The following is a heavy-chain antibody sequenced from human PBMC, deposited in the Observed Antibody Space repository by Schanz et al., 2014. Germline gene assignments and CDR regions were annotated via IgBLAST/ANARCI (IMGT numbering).Heavy chain of an antibody. J-gene: IGHJ6*02. Sequence: QAQLAESGGGVVQPGRSLRLSCAASGFSFSSYTVHWVRQAPGKGLEWVAVISYDGTQKYYADSVKGRFTISRDNSKNTLYLEMKSLRAEDTAVYHCARLRGIFAVVYYAMDVWGQGTTVTVSS. D-gene: IGHD3-3*01. V-gene: IGHV3-30*04. CDR1: GFSFSSYT. CDR3: ARLRGIFAVVYYAMDV. CDR2: ISYDGTQK.